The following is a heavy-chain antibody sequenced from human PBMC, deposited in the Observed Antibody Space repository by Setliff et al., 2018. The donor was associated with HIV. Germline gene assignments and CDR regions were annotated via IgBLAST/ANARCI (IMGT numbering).Heavy chain of an antibody. V-gene: IGHV1-2*02. CDR3: ARDVEYSGTSAFDV. CDR2: INPKSDGT. CDR1: GYSFTDYY. Sequence: ASVKVSCKASGYSFTDYYIHWVRQAPGQGLEWMGWINPKSDGTNYAQKFQGRVTLTTDTSTKTAYMELRSLRFDDTAVYYCARDVEYSGTSAFDVWGQGTAVTVSS. D-gene: IGHD6-19*01. J-gene: IGHJ3*01.